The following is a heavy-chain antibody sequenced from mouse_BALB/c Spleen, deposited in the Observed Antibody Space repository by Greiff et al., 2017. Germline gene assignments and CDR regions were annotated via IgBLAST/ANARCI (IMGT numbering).Heavy chain of an antibody. D-gene: IGHD4-1*01. CDR2: ISSGSSTI. Sequence: EVQLVESGGGLVQPGGSRKLSCAASGFTFSSFGMNWVRKAPEKGLEWVAYISSGSSTIYYADTVKGRFTISRDNPKNTLFLQMTSLRSEDTAMYYCARSSWDPYAMDYWGQGTSVTVSS. V-gene: IGHV5-17*02. CDR3: ARSSWDPYAMDY. CDR1: GFTFSSFG. J-gene: IGHJ4*01.